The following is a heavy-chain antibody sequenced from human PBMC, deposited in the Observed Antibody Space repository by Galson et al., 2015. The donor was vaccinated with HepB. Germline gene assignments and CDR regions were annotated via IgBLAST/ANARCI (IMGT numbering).Heavy chain of an antibody. CDR2: IWSDSSSP. CDR3: ARDVVDDIDNDDYSSAAGY. J-gene: IGHJ4*02. Sequence: SLRLSCAASGFSFNTFVMHWVRQAPGRGLEWVALIWSDSSSPYYGDSVRGRFTISRDNSKNMLYLQMNNLRVADTAIYYCARDVVDDIDNDDYSSAAGYWGQGTLVTVSS. V-gene: IGHV3-33*01. D-gene: IGHD4-17*01. CDR1: GFSFNTFV.